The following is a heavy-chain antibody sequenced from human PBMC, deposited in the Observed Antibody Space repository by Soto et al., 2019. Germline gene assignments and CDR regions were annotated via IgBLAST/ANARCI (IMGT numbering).Heavy chain of an antibody. V-gene: IGHV3-30*18. D-gene: IGHD6-13*01. CDR1: GFTFSSYG. Sequence: PGGSLRLSCAASGFTFSSYGMHWVRQAPGKGLEWVAVISYDGSNKYYADSVKGRFTISRDNSKNTLYLQMNSLRAEDTAVYYCAKDDRVAAAGYDYWGQGTLVTVSS. J-gene: IGHJ4*02. CDR3: AKDDRVAAAGYDY. CDR2: ISYDGSNK.